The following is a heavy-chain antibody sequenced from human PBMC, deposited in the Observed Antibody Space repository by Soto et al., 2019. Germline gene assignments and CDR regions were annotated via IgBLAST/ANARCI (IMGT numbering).Heavy chain of an antibody. CDR1: WITFRIRA. J-gene: IGHJ4*02. D-gene: IGHD3-10*01. CDR3: ARGSTDSYPGSRIFDF. Sequence: PGGSRIHCSVVSWITFRIRAMLWIHPAPGEGLEWVSTITDTGGDTKYADSVRGRFTMSRDNSKKTLYLQMNSLRVEDSALYYCARGSTDSYPGSRIFDFWGRGILVTGSS. CDR2: ITDTGGDT. V-gene: IGHV3-23*01.